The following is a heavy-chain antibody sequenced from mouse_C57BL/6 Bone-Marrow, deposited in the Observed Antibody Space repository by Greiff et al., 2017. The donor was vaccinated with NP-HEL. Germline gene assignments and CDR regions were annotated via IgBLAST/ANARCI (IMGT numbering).Heavy chain of an antibody. J-gene: IGHJ4*01. CDR1: LFPFLPSF. Sequence: DVKVEESGGGLVQPGLSLPLSFFSSLFPFLPSFLPFFLPSPATGLEWVAQIRLKSDNYATHYAESVKGRFTISRDDSKSSVYLQMNNLRAEDTGIYYCTEAYYDYGEDYYYAMDYWGQGTSVTVSS. CDR2: IRLKSDNYAT. V-gene: IGHV6-3*01. CDR3: TEAYYDYGEDYYYAMDY. D-gene: IGHD2-4*01.